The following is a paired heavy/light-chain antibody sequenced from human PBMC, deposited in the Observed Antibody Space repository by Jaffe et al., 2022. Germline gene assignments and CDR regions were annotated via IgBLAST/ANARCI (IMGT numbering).Light chain of an antibody. V-gene: IGLV2-14*01. CDR2: EVS. Sequence: QSALTQPASVSGSPGQSITISCTGTSSDVGGYNYVSWYQQHPGKAPKLMIYEVSNRPSGVSNRFSGSKSGNTASLTISGLQAEDEADYYCSSYTSSLYVFGTGTKVTVL. CDR1: SSDVGGYNY. J-gene: IGLJ1*01. CDR3: SSYTSSLYV.
Heavy chain of an antibody. CDR2: IYTSGST. CDR1: GGSISSGSYY. V-gene: IGHV4-61*02. D-gene: IGHD3-10*01. J-gene: IGHJ5*02. Sequence: QVQLQESGPGLVKPSQTLSLTCTVSGGSISSGSYYWSWIRQPAGKGLEWIGRIYTSGSTNYNPSLKSRVTISVDTSKNQFSLKLSSVTAADTAVYYCARETKPYYYGSGKILGWWFDPWGQGTLVTVSS. CDR3: ARETKPYYYGSGKILGWWFDP.